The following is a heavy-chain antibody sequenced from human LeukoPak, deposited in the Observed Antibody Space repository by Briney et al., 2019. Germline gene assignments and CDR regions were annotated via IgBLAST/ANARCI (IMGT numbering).Heavy chain of an antibody. D-gene: IGHD4-17*01. Sequence: RGSLRLSCAASGFTFSSYSMNWVRQAPGKGLEWASSISSSSSYIYYADSVKGRFTISRDNAKNSLYLQMNSLRAEDTAVYYCARDDGDSDAFDIWGQGTMVTVSS. V-gene: IGHV3-21*01. CDR1: GFTFSSYS. CDR3: ARDDGDSDAFDI. J-gene: IGHJ3*02. CDR2: ISSSSSYI.